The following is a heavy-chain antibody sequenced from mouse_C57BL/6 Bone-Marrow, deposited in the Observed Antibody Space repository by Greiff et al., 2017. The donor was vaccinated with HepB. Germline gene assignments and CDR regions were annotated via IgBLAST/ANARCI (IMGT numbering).Heavy chain of an antibody. Sequence: VQLQQSGPELVKPGASVKIPCKASGYTFTDYNMDWVKQSHGKSLEWIGDINPNNGGTIYNQKFKGKATLTVDKSSSTAYMELRSLTSEDTAVYYCARGIYYGSSYGYFDVWGTGTTVTVSS. CDR2: INPNNGGT. CDR1: GYTFTDYN. V-gene: IGHV1-18*01. CDR3: ARGIYYGSSYGYFDV. D-gene: IGHD1-1*01. J-gene: IGHJ1*03.